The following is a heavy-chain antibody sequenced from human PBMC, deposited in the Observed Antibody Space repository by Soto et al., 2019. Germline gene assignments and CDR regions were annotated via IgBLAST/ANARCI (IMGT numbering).Heavy chain of an antibody. CDR2: IYHSGST. Sequence: PSETLSLTCAVSGYSISSGYYWGWIRQPPGKGLEWIGSIYHSGSTYYNPSLKRRVTISVDTSKNQFSLKRSSVTAADTAVYYCARGGVVVAARNDYWGRGTLVTVSS. D-gene: IGHD2-15*01. J-gene: IGHJ4*02. CDR3: ARGGVVVAARNDY. V-gene: IGHV4-38-2*01. CDR1: GYSISSGYY.